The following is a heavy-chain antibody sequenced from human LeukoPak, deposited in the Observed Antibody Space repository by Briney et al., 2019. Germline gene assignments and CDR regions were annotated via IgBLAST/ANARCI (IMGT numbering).Heavy chain of an antibody. CDR1: GFTFSSYA. CDR2: ISGSGGST. J-gene: IGHJ1*01. Sequence: PGGSLRLSCAASGFTFSSYAMSWVRQAPGKGLEWVPAISGSGGSTYYADSVKGRFTISRDNSKNTLYLQMNSLRAEDTAVYYCAKDYGFTIFGVVSNAEYFQHWGQGTLVTVSS. CDR3: AKDYGFTIFGVVSNAEYFQH. D-gene: IGHD3-3*01. V-gene: IGHV3-23*01.